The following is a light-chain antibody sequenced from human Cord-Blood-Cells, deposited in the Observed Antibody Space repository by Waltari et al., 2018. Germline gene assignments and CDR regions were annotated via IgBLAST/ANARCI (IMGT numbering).Light chain of an antibody. J-gene: IGKJ2*01. CDR2: AAS. Sequence: DIQMTQSPSSLSASVGDRVTITCRARQSISSYLNWYQQKPGKAPKLPIYAASSLQSGVPSRFSGSGSGTDFTLTISSLQPEDFATYYCQQSYSTLYTFGQGTKLEIK. CDR1: QSISSY. V-gene: IGKV1-39*01. CDR3: QQSYSTLYT.